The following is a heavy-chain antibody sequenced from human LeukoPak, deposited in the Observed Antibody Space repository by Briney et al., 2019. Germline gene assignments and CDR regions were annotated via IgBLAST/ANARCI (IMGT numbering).Heavy chain of an antibody. CDR3: ARDVQSYSSSWYPQLW. J-gene: IGHJ4*02. CDR1: GFTFSNYW. Sequence: PGGSLRLSCAASGFTFSNYWMSWVRQAPGKGLEWVADIKQDGSEKYYVDSLKGRFTISRDNAKNSLYLQMNSLRAEDTAVYYCARDVQSYSSSWYPQLWWGQGTLVTVSS. D-gene: IGHD6-13*01. V-gene: IGHV3-7*01. CDR2: IKQDGSEK.